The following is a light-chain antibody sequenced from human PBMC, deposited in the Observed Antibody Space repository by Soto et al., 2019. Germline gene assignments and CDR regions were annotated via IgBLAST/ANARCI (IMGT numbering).Light chain of an antibody. CDR3: HQAASFPIT. CDR1: QSISSY. Sequence: EIRMTQSTSSLSASVGDRVTITCRASQSISSYLNWYQQKPGKAPNLLIYTGSSLQSGVPSRFSGSGSGTDFTLTINILQPEDFATYYRHQAASFPITFGQGTRLEI. J-gene: IGKJ5*01. CDR2: TGS. V-gene: IGKV1-39*01.